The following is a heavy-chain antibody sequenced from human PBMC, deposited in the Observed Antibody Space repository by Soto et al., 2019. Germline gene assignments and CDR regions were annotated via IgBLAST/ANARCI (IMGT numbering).Heavy chain of an antibody. CDR3: AREWANNTVIGGVTYRYYHGMDV. Sequence: GASVKVSCKASGGTFSSYTISWVRQAPGQGLEWMGGIIPIFGTANYAQKFQGRVTITADESTSTAYMELSGLRSEDSAVYYCAREWANNTVIGGVTYRYYHGMDVWGQGTTVTVSS. CDR1: GGTFSSYT. D-gene: IGHD3-16*01. J-gene: IGHJ6*02. CDR2: IIPIFGTA. V-gene: IGHV1-69*13.